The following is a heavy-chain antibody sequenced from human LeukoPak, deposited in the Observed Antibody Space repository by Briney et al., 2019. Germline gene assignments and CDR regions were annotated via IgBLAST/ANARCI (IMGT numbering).Heavy chain of an antibody. V-gene: IGHV3-7*01. CDR2: IKQDGSQT. Sequence: GGSLRLSCEASGFTFSAYWMSWVRQAPGKGLEWVANIKQDGSQTYHADSVKGRFTISRDNANNSLFLQMNSLRAEDTAVYYCARERGIYYGSGIFDYWGQGTLVTVSS. J-gene: IGHJ4*02. CDR1: GFTFSAYW. CDR3: ARERGIYYGSGIFDY. D-gene: IGHD3-10*01.